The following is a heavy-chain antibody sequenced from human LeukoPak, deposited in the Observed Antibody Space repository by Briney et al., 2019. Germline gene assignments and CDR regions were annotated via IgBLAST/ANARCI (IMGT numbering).Heavy chain of an antibody. CDR3: ASSRVLVAAGTVIDY. Sequence: SETLSLTCTVSGGSISSGGYYWSWIRQHPGKGLEWIGYIYYSGSTYYNPSLKSRVTISVDTSKNQFSLKLSSVTAADTAVYYCASSRVLVAAGTVIDYWGQGTLVTVSS. CDR1: GGSISSGGYY. CDR2: IYYSGST. D-gene: IGHD6-13*01. J-gene: IGHJ4*02. V-gene: IGHV4-31*03.